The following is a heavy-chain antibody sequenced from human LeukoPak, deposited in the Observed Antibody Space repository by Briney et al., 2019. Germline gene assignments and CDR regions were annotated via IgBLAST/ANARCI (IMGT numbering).Heavy chain of an antibody. J-gene: IGHJ3*02. CDR3: ASIVSDAFDI. D-gene: IGHD1-26*01. V-gene: IGHV1-18*01. CDR2: ISAYNGNT. CDR1: GYTFTSYG. Sequence: SVKVSCKASGYTFTSYGISWVRQAPGQGLEWMGWISAYNGNTNYAQKFQGRVTITADKSTSTAYMELSSLRSEDTAVYYCASIVSDAFDIWGQGTMVTVSS.